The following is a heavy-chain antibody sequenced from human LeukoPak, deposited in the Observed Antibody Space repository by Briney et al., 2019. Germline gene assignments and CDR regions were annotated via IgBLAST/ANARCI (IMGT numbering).Heavy chain of an antibody. Sequence: GESLKISCKASGYSFTTYWIGWVRQMPGKGLEWMGIIYPGDSNPRYSPSFQGQVTISADRSITTAYLQWSSLKASDTAIYYCARMSSWADYWGLGTLVTVSS. V-gene: IGHV5-51*01. CDR2: IYPGDSNP. D-gene: IGHD6-13*01. J-gene: IGHJ4*02. CDR1: GYSFTTYW. CDR3: ARMSSWADY.